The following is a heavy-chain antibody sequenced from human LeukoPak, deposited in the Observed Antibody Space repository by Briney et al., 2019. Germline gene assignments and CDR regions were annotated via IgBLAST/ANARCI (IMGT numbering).Heavy chain of an antibody. Sequence: ASVKVSCKASGYTFTGYYMHWVRQAPGQGLEWMGWINPNSGGTNYAQKFQGRVTMTRDTSISTAYMELSRLRSDDTAVYYCARGPIWFGELLFDYWGQGTLVTVSS. V-gene: IGHV1-2*02. CDR3: ARGPIWFGELLFDY. CDR1: GYTFTGYY. J-gene: IGHJ4*02. CDR2: INPNSGGT. D-gene: IGHD3-10*01.